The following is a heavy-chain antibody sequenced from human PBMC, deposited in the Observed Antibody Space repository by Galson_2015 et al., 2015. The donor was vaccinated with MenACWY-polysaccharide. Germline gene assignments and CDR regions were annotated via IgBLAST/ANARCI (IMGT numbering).Heavy chain of an antibody. D-gene: IGHD6-19*01. CDR2: INVGNGNT. CDR3: VRYIAVAKGFDHYWYFDL. CDR1: GFSFTSYA. Sequence: SVKVSCKASGFSFTSYAMHWVRQAPGQRLEWMGWINVGNGNTKYSQKFQDRVTISGSASTAYLELSSLRSEDTAVYYCVRYIAVAKGFDHYWYFDLWGRGTLVTVSS. J-gene: IGHJ2*01. V-gene: IGHV1-3*01.